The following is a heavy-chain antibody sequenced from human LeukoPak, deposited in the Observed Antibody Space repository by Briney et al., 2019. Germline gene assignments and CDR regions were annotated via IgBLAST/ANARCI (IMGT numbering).Heavy chain of an antibody. D-gene: IGHD1-14*01. Sequence: GGSLRLSCAASGFTFSSYGMHWVRQAPGKGLEWVAVISYDGSNKYYADSVKGRFTISRDNSKSTLYLQMNSPRAEDTAVYYCAKDSPITTIDYWGQGTLVTVSS. CDR1: GFTFSSYG. V-gene: IGHV3-30*18. CDR2: ISYDGSNK. CDR3: AKDSPITTIDY. J-gene: IGHJ4*02.